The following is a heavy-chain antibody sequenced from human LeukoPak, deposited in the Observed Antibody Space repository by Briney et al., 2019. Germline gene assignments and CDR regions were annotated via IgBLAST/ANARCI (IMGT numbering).Heavy chain of an antibody. CDR1: GFTFSSYS. CDR2: ISSSSSYI. CDR3: AREPNIAAAGTFDY. D-gene: IGHD6-13*01. Sequence: GGSLRLSCAASGFTFSSYSMNWVRQAPGKGLEWVSSISSSSSYIYYADSVKGRFTIFRDNAKNSLYLQMNSLRAEDTAVYYCAREPNIAAAGTFDYWGQGTLVTVSS. V-gene: IGHV3-21*01. J-gene: IGHJ4*02.